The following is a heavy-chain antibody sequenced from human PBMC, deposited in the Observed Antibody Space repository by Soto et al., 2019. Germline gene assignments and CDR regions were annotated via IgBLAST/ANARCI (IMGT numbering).Heavy chain of an antibody. CDR1: GFTISSYA. V-gene: IGHV3-23*01. CDR2: ISGSGGST. D-gene: IGHD1-7*01. J-gene: IGHJ5*02. CDR3: AKDPYNWNYVTWFDP. Sequence: PGGSLRLSCAASGFTISSYAMVWVRQAPGKGLEWVSAISGSGGSTYYADSVKGRFTISRDNSKNTLYLQMNSLRAEDTAVYYCAKDPYNWNYVTWFDPWGQGTLVTVSS.